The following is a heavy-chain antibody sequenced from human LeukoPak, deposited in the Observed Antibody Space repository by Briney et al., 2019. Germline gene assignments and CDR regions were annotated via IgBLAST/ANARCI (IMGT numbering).Heavy chain of an antibody. D-gene: IGHD1-26*01. Sequence: SETLSLTCTVSGGSISSGDYYWSWIRQPPGKGLEWIGYIYYSGSTYYNPSLKSRVTISVDTSKNQFSLKLSSVTAADTAVYYCARLFGSYLPEYFQHWGQGTLVTVSS. CDR1: GGSISSGDYY. CDR2: IYYSGST. J-gene: IGHJ1*01. V-gene: IGHV4-30-4*01. CDR3: ARLFGSYLPEYFQH.